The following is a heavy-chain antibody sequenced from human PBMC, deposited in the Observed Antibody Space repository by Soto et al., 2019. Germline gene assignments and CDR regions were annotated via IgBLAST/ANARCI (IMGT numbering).Heavy chain of an antibody. J-gene: IGHJ4*02. V-gene: IGHV1-69*13. CDR3: ARVAAGPVGNTPIDY. CDR1: GGTFSSYA. D-gene: IGHD1-26*01. CDR2: IIPIFGTA. Sequence: ASVKVSCKASGGTFSSYAISWVRQAPGQGLEWMGGIIPIFGTANYAQKFQGRVTITADESTSTAYMELSSLRSEDTAVYYCARVAAGPVGNTPIDYWGQGTLVTVSS.